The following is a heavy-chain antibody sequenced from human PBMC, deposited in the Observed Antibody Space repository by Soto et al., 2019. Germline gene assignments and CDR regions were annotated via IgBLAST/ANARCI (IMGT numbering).Heavy chain of an antibody. CDR3: ARDPPSGSGWYYYYGMDV. CDR2: IIPILGIA. CDR1: GGTFSSYT. D-gene: IGHD6-19*01. V-gene: IGHV1-69*08. J-gene: IGHJ6*02. Sequence: QVQLVRSGAEVKKPGSSVKVSCKASGGTFSSYTISWVRQAPGQGLEWMGRIIPILGIANYAQKFQGRVTITADKPTATDXMELSSLRSEDTAVYYCARDPPSGSGWYYYYGMDVWGQGTTVTVSS.